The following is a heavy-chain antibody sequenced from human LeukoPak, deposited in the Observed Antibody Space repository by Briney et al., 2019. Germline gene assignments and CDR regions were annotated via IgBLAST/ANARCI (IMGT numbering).Heavy chain of an antibody. V-gene: IGHV3-53*01. Sequence: GGSPRLSCAVSGFTVSSNYMSWVRQAPGKGLEWVSVIYSGGSTYYADAVKGRFTISRDNSKNTLYLQMNSLRAEDTAVYYCARGYPPDTAMVTSDYWGQGTLVTVSS. J-gene: IGHJ4*02. CDR1: GFTVSSNY. CDR2: IYSGGST. D-gene: IGHD5-18*01. CDR3: ARGYPPDTAMVTSDY.